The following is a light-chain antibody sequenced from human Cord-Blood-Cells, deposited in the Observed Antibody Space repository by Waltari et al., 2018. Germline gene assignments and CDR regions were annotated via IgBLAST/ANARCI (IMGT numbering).Light chain of an antibody. Sequence: SYELTQPPSVSVSPGQTASITCSGDKLGDNYACWYQQKPGQSPVLVIYQDSKRPSGIPERFSGSNSGNIATLTISGTQAMDEADYYCQAWDSSTYVFGTGTKVTVL. CDR3: QAWDSSTYV. J-gene: IGLJ1*01. V-gene: IGLV3-1*01. CDR2: QDS. CDR1: KLGDNY.